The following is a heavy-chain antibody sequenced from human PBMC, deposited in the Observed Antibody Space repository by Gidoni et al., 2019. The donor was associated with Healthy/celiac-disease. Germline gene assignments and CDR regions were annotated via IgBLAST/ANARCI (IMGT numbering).Heavy chain of an antibody. J-gene: IGHJ6*02. CDR2: ISWDGGST. D-gene: IGHD5-18*01. CDR1: GFTFDDYT. Sequence: VQLVESGGVVVQPGGSLRLSCAASGFTFDDYTMHWVRQAPGKGLEWVSLISWDGGSTYYADSVKGRFTISRDNSKNSLYLQMNSLRTEDTALYYCAKPPYSYGLFYGMDVWGQGTTVTVSS. V-gene: IGHV3-43*01. CDR3: AKPPYSYGLFYGMDV.